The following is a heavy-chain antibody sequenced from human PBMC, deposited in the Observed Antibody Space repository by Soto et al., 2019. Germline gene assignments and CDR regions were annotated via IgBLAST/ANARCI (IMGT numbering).Heavy chain of an antibody. V-gene: IGHV2-5*01. J-gene: IGHJ4*02. CDR2: ISWNDDK. Sequence: SRPPLVNPTKTLTLTCPFSGFLLTINGAIMGWIRQPPGKPLEWLALISWNDDKQYSPSLKSRLAITKDTSKNQVVLTITNMDPVDTATYFCTRSGYAKGPTECWGQGTRVTVSA. D-gene: IGHD3-3*01. CDR3: TRSGYAKGPTEC. CDR1: GFLLTINGAI.